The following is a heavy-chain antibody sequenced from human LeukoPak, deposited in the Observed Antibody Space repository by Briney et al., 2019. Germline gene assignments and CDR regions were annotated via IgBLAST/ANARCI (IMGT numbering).Heavy chain of an antibody. CDR3: ASSGSYRFDY. CDR2: ITASGTAM. V-gene: IGHV3-48*02. CDR1: GFTVSSNY. J-gene: IGHJ4*02. Sequence: GGSLRLSCAASGFTVSSNYMNWVRQAPGKGLEWVSHITASGTAMFYADSVKGRFTISRDNAKNSLYLQMNSLRDEDTAVYYCASSGSYRFDYWGQGTLVTVSS. D-gene: IGHD1-26*01.